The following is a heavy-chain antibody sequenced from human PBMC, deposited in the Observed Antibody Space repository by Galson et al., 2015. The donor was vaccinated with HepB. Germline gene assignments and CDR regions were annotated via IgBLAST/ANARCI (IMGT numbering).Heavy chain of an antibody. V-gene: IGHV3-73*01. D-gene: IGHD2-2*01. CDR1: GFTFSGSA. J-gene: IGHJ4*02. CDR2: IGSKDNNYAT. CDR3: TRLGDLYGYSSS. Sequence: SLRLSCAGSGFTFSGSAMHWVRPTSGKGLEWIGRIGSKDNNYATAYKASVKGRFTISRDDSKNTAYLQMNSLRTEDTAVYYCTRLGDLYGYSSSWGQGTLVTVSS.